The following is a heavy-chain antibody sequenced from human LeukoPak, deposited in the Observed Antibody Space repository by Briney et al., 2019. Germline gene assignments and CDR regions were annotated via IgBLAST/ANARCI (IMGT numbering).Heavy chain of an antibody. CDR3: ARPARWRQLVEKPFDY. Sequence: PGGSLRLSCAASGFTVSSNYMSWVRQAPGKGLEWVSVIYSGGSTYYADSVKGRFTISRDNSKNTLYLQMNSLRAEDTAVYYCARPARWRQLVEKPFDYWGQGTLVTVSS. V-gene: IGHV3-53*01. D-gene: IGHD6-13*01. J-gene: IGHJ4*02. CDR2: IYSGGST. CDR1: GFTVSSNY.